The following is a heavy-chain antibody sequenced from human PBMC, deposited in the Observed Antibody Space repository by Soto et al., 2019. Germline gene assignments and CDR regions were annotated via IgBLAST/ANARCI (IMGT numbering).Heavy chain of an antibody. D-gene: IGHD3-10*01. CDR1: GGTFSSYT. Sequence: QVQLVQSGAEVKKPGSSVKVSCKASGGTFSSYTISWVRQAPGQGLEGMGRIIPILGIANYAQKFQGRVTITADKSTSTAYMELSSLRSEDTAVYYCALLLWFGELLPHYGMDVWGQGTTVTVSS. CDR2: IIPILGIA. J-gene: IGHJ6*02. V-gene: IGHV1-69*02. CDR3: ALLLWFGELLPHYGMDV.